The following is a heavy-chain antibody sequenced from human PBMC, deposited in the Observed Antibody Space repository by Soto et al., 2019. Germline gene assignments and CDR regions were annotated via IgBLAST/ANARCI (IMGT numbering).Heavy chain of an antibody. V-gene: IGHV3-7*03. CDR1: GFTFSNYW. Sequence: EAQLVESGGGLVQPGGSLRLFCAASGFTFSNYWMNWVRQAPGKGLEWLANIKQDGSEKYYVDSVKGRFTISRDNAKNSLYLQMNSLTAEDTAVYYCARDWGLGVWGQGTTVTVSS. J-gene: IGHJ6*02. CDR3: ARDWGLGV. CDR2: IKQDGSEK.